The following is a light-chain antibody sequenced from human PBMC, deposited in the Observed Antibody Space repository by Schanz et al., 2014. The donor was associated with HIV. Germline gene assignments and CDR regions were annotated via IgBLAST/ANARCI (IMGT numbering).Light chain of an antibody. CDR3: SSYTVRNSWL. J-gene: IGLJ3*02. V-gene: IGLV2-14*03. CDR2: DVS. CDR1: SGDVGSYNY. Sequence: QSVLTQPASVSGSPGQSISISCTGTSGDVGSYNYVSWYQQHPGKAPKLMIYDVSNRPSGVSSRFSGSKSGNTASLTISGLQAEDEADYYCSSYTVRNSWLFGGGTKVTVL.